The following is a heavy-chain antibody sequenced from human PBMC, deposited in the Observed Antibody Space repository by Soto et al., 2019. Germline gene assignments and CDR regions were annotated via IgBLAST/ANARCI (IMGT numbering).Heavy chain of an antibody. CDR2: LSGSGGTT. CDR1: GFTFSSYA. D-gene: IGHD2-15*01. J-gene: IGHJ2*01. Sequence: RGSLRLSCAASGFTFSSYAMSWVRQNPGKGLEWVSTLSGSGGTTDYAAPVKGRFTISRDDSKTTVYLQMNSLKTEDTAVYYCTTAYCSGGSCYFWYFDLWGRGTLVTVSS. V-gene: IGHV3-23*01. CDR3: TTAYCSGGSCYFWYFDL.